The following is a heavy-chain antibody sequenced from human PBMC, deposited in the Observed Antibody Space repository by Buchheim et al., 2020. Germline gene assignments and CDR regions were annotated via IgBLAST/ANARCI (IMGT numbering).Heavy chain of an antibody. CDR3: TKVERQRVSFYYYGMDV. V-gene: IGHV3-23*01. Sequence: EVQLLESGGGLVQPGGSLTLSCAVSGFTFSNYAMNWVRQAPGKGLHWVSSISYGCVGIYYADSVKGRFTISRDNSKNTLYLQMNSLRAEDTAIYYCTKVERQRVSFYYYGMDVWGQGTT. CDR2: ISYGCVGI. CDR1: GFTFSNYA. J-gene: IGHJ6*02. D-gene: IGHD1-1*01.